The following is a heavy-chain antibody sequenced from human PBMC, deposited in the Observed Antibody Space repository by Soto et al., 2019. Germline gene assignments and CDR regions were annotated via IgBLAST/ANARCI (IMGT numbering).Heavy chain of an antibody. CDR1: GFLFRSFA. V-gene: IGHV3-23*01. Sequence: EVQLLESGGGLVQPGGSLRLSCAGSGFLFRSFAMSWVRQAPGKGLEWVSGISDSGHTYYADSVMGRFTISRDNSEITLYLQMTALRAEDTATYFCAKDLLWFGRSTEDYWGQGILVTVSS. CDR2: ISDSGHT. J-gene: IGHJ4*02. CDR3: AKDLLWFGRSTEDY. D-gene: IGHD3-10*01.